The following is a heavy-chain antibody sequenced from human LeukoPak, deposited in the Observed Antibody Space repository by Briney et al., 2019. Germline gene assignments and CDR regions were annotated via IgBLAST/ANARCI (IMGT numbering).Heavy chain of an antibody. V-gene: IGHV3-30*01. CDR3: ARDRGYCSSTSCSVELGGFDP. D-gene: IGHD2-2*01. CDR2: ISYDGSNK. Sequence: PGRSLRLSCAASGFTFSSYAMHRVRQAPGKGLEWVAVISYDGSNKYYADSVKGRFTISRDNSKNTLYLQMNSLRAEDTAVYYCARDRGYCSSTSCSVELGGFDPWGQGTLVTVSS. CDR1: GFTFSSYA. J-gene: IGHJ5*02.